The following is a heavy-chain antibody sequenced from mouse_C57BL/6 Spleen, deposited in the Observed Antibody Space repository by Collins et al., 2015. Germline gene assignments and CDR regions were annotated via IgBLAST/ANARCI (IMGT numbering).Heavy chain of an antibody. CDR2: FHPFDDDT. V-gene: IGHV1-47*01. D-gene: IGHD4-1*01. Sequence: QSTGKSLEWIGSFHPFDDDTKYNEKFKGKATLTVEKSSSTVSLELSRLTSDDSAVYYCARGSNWDDYFDYWGQGTSLTVSS. J-gene: IGHJ2*02. CDR3: ARGSNWDDYFDY.